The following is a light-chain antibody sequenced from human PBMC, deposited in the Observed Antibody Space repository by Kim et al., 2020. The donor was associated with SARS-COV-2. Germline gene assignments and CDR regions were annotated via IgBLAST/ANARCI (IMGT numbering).Light chain of an antibody. Sequence: EIVLTQSPATLSLSPGERVTLSCRASQSVSSNLAWYQQKPGQAPRLLIYAASNRATGIPARFSGSGSGTDFTLTISSLEPEDFAVYYCQQHSDWPFTFGGGTKV. CDR2: AAS. CDR1: QSVSSN. J-gene: IGKJ4*01. V-gene: IGKV3-11*01. CDR3: QQHSDWPFT.